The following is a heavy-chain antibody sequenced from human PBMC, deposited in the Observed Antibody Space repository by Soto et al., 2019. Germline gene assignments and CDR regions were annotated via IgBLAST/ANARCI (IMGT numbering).Heavy chain of an antibody. CDR1: GYTFTSYD. J-gene: IGHJ3*02. Sequence: ASVKVSCKASGYTFTSYDINWVRQATGQGLEWMGWMNPNSGNTGYAQKFQGRVTMTRNTSISTAYMELSSLRSEDTAVYYCARGPGSTVTTELGFDIRGQGTMVTVSS. D-gene: IGHD4-17*01. CDR3: ARGPGSTVTTELGFDI. V-gene: IGHV1-8*01. CDR2: MNPNSGNT.